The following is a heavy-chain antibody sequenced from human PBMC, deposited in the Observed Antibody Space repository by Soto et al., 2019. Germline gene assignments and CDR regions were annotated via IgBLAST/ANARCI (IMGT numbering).Heavy chain of an antibody. Sequence: PSETLSLTCAVYGGSFSGYYWSWIRQPPGKGLEWIGEINHSGSTNYNPSLKSRVTISVDTSKNQFSLKLNSVTAADTAVYYCARVSGIYYYGMDVWGQGTTVTVSS. V-gene: IGHV4-34*01. CDR3: ARVSGIYYYGMDV. CDR1: GGSFSGYY. J-gene: IGHJ6*02. CDR2: INHSGST. D-gene: IGHD3-10*01.